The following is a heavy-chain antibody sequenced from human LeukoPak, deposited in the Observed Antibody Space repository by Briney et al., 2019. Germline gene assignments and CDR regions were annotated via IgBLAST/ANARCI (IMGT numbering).Heavy chain of an antibody. V-gene: IGHV1-46*01. CDR3: ARPPRGRAASDY. D-gene: IGHD6-13*01. CDR2: INPTGGTT. Sequence: ASLKVSCKASGYTFTNYYMHWVRQAPGQGLEWKGVINPTGGTTTYAQKFQGRVTMTRDTSTRTVYMEVSSLRSDGTAVYYCARPPRGRAASDYWGQGTLVTVSS. J-gene: IGHJ4*02. CDR1: GYTFTNYY.